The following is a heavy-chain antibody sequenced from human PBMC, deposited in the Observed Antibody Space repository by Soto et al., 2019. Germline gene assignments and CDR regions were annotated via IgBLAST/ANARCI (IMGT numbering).Heavy chain of an antibody. V-gene: IGHV3-48*02. Sequence: GGSLRLSCAASGFTFSSYSMNWVRQAPGKGLEWVSYISSSSSTIYYADSVKGRFTISRDNAKNSLYLQMNSLRDEDTAVYYCARDAGDGYNYYYYGMDVRGKGTTVTVSS. D-gene: IGHD5-12*01. J-gene: IGHJ6*04. CDR1: GFTFSSYS. CDR3: ARDAGDGYNYYYYGMDV. CDR2: ISSSSSTI.